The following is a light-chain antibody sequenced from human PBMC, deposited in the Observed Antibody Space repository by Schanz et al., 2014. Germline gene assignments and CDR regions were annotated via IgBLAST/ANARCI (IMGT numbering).Light chain of an antibody. V-gene: IGLV2-14*03. Sequence: QSALTQPASVSGSPGQSITISCTGTSSDVGGYNYVSWYQQYPGKAPKLMIYDVSNRPSGVSSRFSGSKSGNTASLTVSGLQAEDEADYYCSSYTSISTLNYVFGSGTKLTVL. CDR2: DVS. CDR1: SSDVGGYNY. CDR3: SSYTSISTLNYV. J-gene: IGLJ1*01.